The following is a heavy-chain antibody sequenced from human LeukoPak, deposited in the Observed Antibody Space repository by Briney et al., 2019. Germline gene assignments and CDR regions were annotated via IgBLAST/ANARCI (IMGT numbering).Heavy chain of an antibody. J-gene: IGHJ4*02. D-gene: IGHD3-3*01. Sequence: SETLSLTCTVSGGSISSGDYYWSWIRQPPGKGLEWIGYIYYSGSTYYNPSLKSRITISVDTSKNQFSLKLSSVTAADTAVYYCARSGYDFWSGYYDWGQGTLVTVSS. CDR1: GGSISSGDYY. V-gene: IGHV4-30-4*02. CDR2: IYYSGST. CDR3: ARSGYDFWSGYYD.